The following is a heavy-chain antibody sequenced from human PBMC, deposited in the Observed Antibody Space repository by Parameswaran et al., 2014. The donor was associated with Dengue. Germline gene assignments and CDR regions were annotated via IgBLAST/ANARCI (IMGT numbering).Heavy chain of an antibody. CDR2: ISSSSSYI. D-gene: IGHD3-22*01. CDR3: ARAQYYYDSSGYITFDY. Sequence: VRQMPGKGLEWVSSISSSSSYIYYADSVKGRFTISRDNAKNSLYLQMNSLRAEDTAVYYCARAQYYYDSSGYITFDYWGQGTLVPSPQ. V-gene: IGHV3-21*01. J-gene: IGHJ4*02.